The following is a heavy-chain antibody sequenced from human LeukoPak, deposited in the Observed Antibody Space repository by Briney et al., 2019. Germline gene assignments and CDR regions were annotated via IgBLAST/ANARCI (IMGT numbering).Heavy chain of an antibody. V-gene: IGHV3-21*01. CDR1: GFSFSSYS. CDR2: ISSSSSYI. D-gene: IGHD1-26*01. Sequence: SGGSLRLSCAASGFSFSSYSMNWVRQAPGKGLEWVSSISSSSSYIYYADSVKGRFTISRDNAKNSLYLQMNSLRAEDTAVYYCARAQWELPEWYFDLWGRGTLVTVSS. J-gene: IGHJ2*01. CDR3: ARAQWELPEWYFDL.